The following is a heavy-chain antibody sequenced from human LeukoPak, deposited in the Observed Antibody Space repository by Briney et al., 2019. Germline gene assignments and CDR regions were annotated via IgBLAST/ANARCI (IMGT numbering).Heavy chain of an antibody. CDR2: ISAGSTSK. D-gene: IGHD2-21*02. J-gene: IGHJ4*02. Sequence: PGGSLRLSCAASGFTFSGFAMIWVRQAPGQGLQRVSSISAGSTSKYYADSAHGRFTISSDNSKNTLSLQMNSLRHEHTALYYCARGKAVVGTTGPAYWGQETLVTVSS. CDR1: GFTFSGFA. V-gene: IGHV3-23*01. CDR3: ARGKAVVGTTGPAY.